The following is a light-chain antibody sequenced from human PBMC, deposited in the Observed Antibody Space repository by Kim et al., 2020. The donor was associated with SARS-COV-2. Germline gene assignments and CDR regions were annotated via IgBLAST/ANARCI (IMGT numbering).Light chain of an antibody. CDR1: QSVSCS. CDR2: DAS. V-gene: IGKV3-11*01. CDR3: QRRSNWPLT. Sequence: SSSPEEPAPPCWGANQSVSCSFAYYQQPPGQATRLLIYDASRRATGIPASCSGSGSGTDFTLTISSVEPEDFAVYYCQRRSNWPLTFGGGTRVEI. J-gene: IGKJ4*01.